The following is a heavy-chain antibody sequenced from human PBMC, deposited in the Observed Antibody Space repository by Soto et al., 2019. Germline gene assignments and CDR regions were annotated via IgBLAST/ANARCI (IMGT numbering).Heavy chain of an antibody. J-gene: IGHJ5*02. Sequence: ASVKVSCKASGYTFTGYYLHWVRQAPGQGLEWMGWINPNSGGTHYAQKFQGRVTMTRDTSINTAYMELSGLTSDDTAVYYCTTLRLDPWGQGTLVTVSS. D-gene: IGHD3-9*01. V-gene: IGHV1-2*02. CDR2: INPNSGGT. CDR1: GYTFTGYY. CDR3: TTLRLDP.